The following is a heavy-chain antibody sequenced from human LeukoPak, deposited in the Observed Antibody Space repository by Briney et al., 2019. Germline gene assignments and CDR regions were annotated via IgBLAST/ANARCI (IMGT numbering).Heavy chain of an antibody. J-gene: IGHJ4*02. V-gene: IGHV1-2*02. CDR2: INPNSGGT. D-gene: IGHD2-21*02. Sequence: ASVKVSCKASGYTFTSYGISWVRQAPGQGLEWMGWINPNSGGTNYAQKFQGRVTMTRDTSISTAYMELSRLRSDDTAVYYCARGGGDQDLPYDYWGQGTLVTVSS. CDR3: ARGGGDQDLPYDY. CDR1: GYTFTSYG.